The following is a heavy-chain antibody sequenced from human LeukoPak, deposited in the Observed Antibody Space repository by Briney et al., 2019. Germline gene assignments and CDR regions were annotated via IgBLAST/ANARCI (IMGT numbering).Heavy chain of an antibody. Sequence: ASVKVSCKASGYTFTSYGISWVRRAPGQGLEWMGWISAYNGNTNYAQKLQGRVTMTTDTSTSTAYMELRSLRSDDTAVYYCARFDHDSSGYYSDYWGQGTLVTVSS. CDR2: ISAYNGNT. V-gene: IGHV1-18*01. CDR1: GYTFTSYG. CDR3: ARFDHDSSGYYSDY. J-gene: IGHJ4*02. D-gene: IGHD3-22*01.